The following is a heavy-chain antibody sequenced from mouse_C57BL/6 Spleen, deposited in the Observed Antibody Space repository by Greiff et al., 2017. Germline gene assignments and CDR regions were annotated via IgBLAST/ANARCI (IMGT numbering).Heavy chain of an antibody. CDR3: AREKDTAGAMDY. V-gene: IGHV1-82*01. CDR1: GYAFSSSW. Sequence: QVQLKESGPELVKPGASVKISCKASGYAFSSSWMNWVKQRPGKGLEWIGRIYPGDGDTNYNGKFKGKATLTADKSSSTAYMQLSSLTSEDSAVYFCAREKDTAGAMDYWGQGTSVTVSS. D-gene: IGHD3-1*01. J-gene: IGHJ4*01. CDR2: IYPGDGDT.